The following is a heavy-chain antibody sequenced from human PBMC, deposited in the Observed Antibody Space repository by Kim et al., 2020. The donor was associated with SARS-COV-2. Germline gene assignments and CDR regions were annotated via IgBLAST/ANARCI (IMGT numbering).Heavy chain of an antibody. CDR2: IIPIFGTA. V-gene: IGHV1-69*13. D-gene: IGHD3-22*01. CDR1: GGTFSSYA. Sequence: SVKVSCKASGGTFSSYAISWVRQAPGQGLEWMGGIIPIFGTANYAQKFQGRVTITADESTSTAYMELSSLRSEDTAVYYCARGGGTNYYDSSGDYYYGMDVWGQGTTVTVSS. CDR3: ARGGGTNYYDSSGDYYYGMDV. J-gene: IGHJ6*02.